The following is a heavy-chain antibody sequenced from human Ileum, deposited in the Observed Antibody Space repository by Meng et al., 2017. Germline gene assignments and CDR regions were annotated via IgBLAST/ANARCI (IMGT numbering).Heavy chain of an antibody. D-gene: IGHD2-2*01. CDR1: GFTFNNYA. CDR2: MSYDGNNK. CDR3: ARSLAMTDYFDY. J-gene: IGHJ4*02. V-gene: IGHV3-30*01. Sequence: GESLKISCAASGFTFNNYAMSWVRQAPGKGLEWVAVMSYDGNNKYFADSVKGRFTISRDNSKNTLYLQMNSLRVEDTAVYYCARSLAMTDYFDYWGLGTLVTVSS.